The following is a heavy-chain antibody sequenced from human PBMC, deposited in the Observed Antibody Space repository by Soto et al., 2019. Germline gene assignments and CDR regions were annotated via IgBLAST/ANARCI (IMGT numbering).Heavy chain of an antibody. Sequence: QVQLVQSGAEVKKPGASVKVSCKDSGYTFTSYGISWVLQAPGQGLEWMGWISAYNGNTNYAQKLQGRVTMTTDTSTSAAYMELRSLRSDDTAVYYCASSFTSSQWRYGMDVWGQGTTVTVSS. CDR3: ASSFTSSQWRYGMDV. CDR2: ISAYNGNT. CDR1: GYTFTSYG. D-gene: IGHD2-2*01. J-gene: IGHJ6*02. V-gene: IGHV1-18*01.